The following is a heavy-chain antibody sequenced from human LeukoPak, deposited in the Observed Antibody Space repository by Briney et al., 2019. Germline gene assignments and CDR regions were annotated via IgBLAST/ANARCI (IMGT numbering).Heavy chain of an antibody. V-gene: IGHV4-39*07. Sequence: SETLSLTCTVSGGSISSSSYYWGWIRQPPGKGLEWIGSIYYSGSTYYNPSLKSRVTISVDTSKNQFSLKLSSVTAADTAVYYCARDTKTDFSPWSYMDVWGKGTTVTVSS. CDR3: ARDTKTDFSPWSYMDV. D-gene: IGHD3-3*01. CDR1: GGSISSSSYY. CDR2: IYYSGST. J-gene: IGHJ6*03.